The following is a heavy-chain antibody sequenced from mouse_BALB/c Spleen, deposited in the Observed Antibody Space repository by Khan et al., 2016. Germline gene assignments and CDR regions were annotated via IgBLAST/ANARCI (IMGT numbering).Heavy chain of an antibody. CDR3: ARSYDGFYYAMDY. CDR2: ISYSGST. CDR1: GDSITSGF. D-gene: IGHD2-3*01. Sequence: EVQLQESGPSLVKPSQTLSLTCSVTGDSITSGFWNWIRKFPGNKLEYMGYISYSGSTYYNPSPKSRISITRDTSKNQYYLQLNAVTTEDTAIYYCARSYDGFYYAMDYWGQGTSVNVSS. V-gene: IGHV3-8*02. J-gene: IGHJ4*01.